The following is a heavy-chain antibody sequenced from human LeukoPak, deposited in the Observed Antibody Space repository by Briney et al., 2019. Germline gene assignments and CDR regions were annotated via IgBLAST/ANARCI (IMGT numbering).Heavy chain of an antibody. V-gene: IGHV1-46*01. CDR1: GYTFTVYY. CDR2: FNPSGGST. D-gene: IGHD6-6*01. Sequence: ASVKVSCKASGYTFTVYYIHWVRQAPGQGLEWVGIFNPSGGSTSYAQKFQGRVTMTRDTSTSTVYMELSSLRSEDTAVYYCARMYSSSYYYYYGMDVWGQGTTVTVSS. J-gene: IGHJ6*02. CDR3: ARMYSSSYYYYYGMDV.